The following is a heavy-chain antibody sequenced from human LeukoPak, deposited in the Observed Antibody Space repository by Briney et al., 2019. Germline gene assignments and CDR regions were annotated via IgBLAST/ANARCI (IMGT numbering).Heavy chain of an antibody. V-gene: IGHV3-30*02. Sequence: PGGSLRLSCAASGFTFSSYGMHWVRQAPGKGLEWVAFIRYDGSNKYYADSVKGRFTISRDNSKNTLYLQMDSLRAEDTAVYYCAKGQTIAAALSLDYWGRGTLVTVSS. CDR2: IRYDGSNK. CDR3: AKGQTIAAALSLDY. J-gene: IGHJ4*02. CDR1: GFTFSSYG. D-gene: IGHD6-13*01.